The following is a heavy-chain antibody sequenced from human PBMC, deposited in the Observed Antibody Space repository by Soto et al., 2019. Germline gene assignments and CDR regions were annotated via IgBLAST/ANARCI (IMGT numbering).Heavy chain of an antibody. CDR3: ARIPGYCSGGSCYPVYGMDV. CDR1: GFSLSNARMG. J-gene: IGHJ6*02. V-gene: IGHV2-26*01. Sequence: VSGPTLVNPTETLTLTCTVSGFSLSNARMGVSWIRQPPGKALEWLAHIFSNDEKSYSTSLKSRLTISKDTSKSQVVLTMTNMDPVDTATYYCARIPGYCSGGSCYPVYGMDVWGQGTTVTVSS. CDR2: IFSNDEK. D-gene: IGHD2-15*01.